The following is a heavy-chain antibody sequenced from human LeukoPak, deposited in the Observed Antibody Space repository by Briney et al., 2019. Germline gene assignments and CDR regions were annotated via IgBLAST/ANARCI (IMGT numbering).Heavy chain of an antibody. CDR2: ISAYNGNA. CDR3: ARGAAAPRYYYYGMDV. D-gene: IGHD6-13*01. Sequence: GASVKVSCKASGYTFTSYGISWVRQAPGQGLEWMGWISAYNGNANYAQKLQGRVTMTTDTSTSTAYMELRSLRSDDTAVYYCARGAAAPRYYYYGMDVWGQGITVTVSS. CDR1: GYTFTSYG. V-gene: IGHV1-18*01. J-gene: IGHJ6*02.